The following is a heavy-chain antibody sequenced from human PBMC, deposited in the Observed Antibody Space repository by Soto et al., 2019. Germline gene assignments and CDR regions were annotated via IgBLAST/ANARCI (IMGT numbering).Heavy chain of an antibody. CDR1: GFTFSSYG. J-gene: IGHJ5*02. CDR2: IWYDGSNK. CDR3: ARGSYCSSTSCYIANNWFDP. V-gene: IGHV3-33*01. D-gene: IGHD2-2*02. Sequence: GGSLRLSCAASGFTFSSYGMHWVRQAPGKGLGWVAVIWYDGSNKYYADSVKGRFTTSRDNSKNTLYLQMNSLRAEDTAVYYCARGSYCSSTSCYIANNWFDPWGQGTLVTVSS.